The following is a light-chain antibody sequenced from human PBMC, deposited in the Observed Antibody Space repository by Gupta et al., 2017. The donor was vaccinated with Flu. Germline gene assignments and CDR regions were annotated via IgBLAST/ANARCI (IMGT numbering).Light chain of an antibody. Sequence: DIVMTQSPLSLPVSPAEPASISCRSSQSLLHSNGYNYLDWYLQKPGQSPQLLIYLGSNRASGVPDRFSGSGSGTDFTLKISRVEAEDVGVYYCMQALQTPLFTFGPGTKVDIK. J-gene: IGKJ3*01. V-gene: IGKV2-28*01. CDR3: MQALQTPLFT. CDR2: LGS. CDR1: QSLLHSNGYNY.